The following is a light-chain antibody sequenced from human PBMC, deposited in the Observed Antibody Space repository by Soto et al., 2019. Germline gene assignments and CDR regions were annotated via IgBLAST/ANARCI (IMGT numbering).Light chain of an antibody. CDR1: NIGRKS. V-gene: IGLV3-21*02. J-gene: IGLJ2*01. CDR3: HVWDSTSDHVV. CDR2: DDS. Sequence: SYELTQPPSGSVAHGQTAKITCGGNNIGRKSVPGYQQKPGQAPALVVYDDSGRPSRIPERFSGSNSGNTATLTISRVEAGDEADYYCHVWDSTSDHVVFGGGTKVTVL.